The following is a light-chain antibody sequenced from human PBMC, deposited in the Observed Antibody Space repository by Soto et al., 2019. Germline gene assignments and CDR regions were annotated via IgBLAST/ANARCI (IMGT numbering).Light chain of an antibody. CDR2: GAS. J-gene: IGKJ3*01. V-gene: IGKV3-20*01. Sequence: EIVLTQSPGTLSLSPGERATLSCRASQSVSTTYLAWYQQKPGQAPRLLIYGASSRATGIPDRFSGSGSGTDFALTISSLQPNDFAVYYCQQYGSSPLITFGPGTNVDIK. CDR3: QQYGSSPLIT. CDR1: QSVSTTY.